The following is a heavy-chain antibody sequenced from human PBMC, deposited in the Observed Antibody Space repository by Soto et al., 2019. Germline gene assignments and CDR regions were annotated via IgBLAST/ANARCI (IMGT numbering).Heavy chain of an antibody. CDR1: GFTFSSYS. Sequence: GGSLRLSCAASGFTFSSYSMNWVRQAPGKGLEWVSSISSSSSYIYYADSVKGRFTISRDNAKNSLYLQTNSLRAEDTAVYYCARVSLFSSSNYSSGPHGAFDIWGQGTMVTVSS. V-gene: IGHV3-21*01. CDR2: ISSSSSYI. D-gene: IGHD6-19*01. J-gene: IGHJ3*02. CDR3: ARVSLFSSSNYSSGPHGAFDI.